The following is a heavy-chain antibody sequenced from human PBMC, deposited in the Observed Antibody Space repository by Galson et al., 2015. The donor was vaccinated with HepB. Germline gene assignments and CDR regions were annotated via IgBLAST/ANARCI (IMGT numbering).Heavy chain of an antibody. J-gene: IGHJ4*02. CDR2: ISYDGTNK. Sequence: SLRLSCAASGFIFSSYALHWVRQAPGKGLEWVAYISYDGTNKHYADSVKGRFTISRDKSKNTLYLHMNSQREEDTAVYYCAREGEYFFDYWGQRTLVTVSS. CDR3: AREGEYFFDY. V-gene: IGHV3-30*04. CDR1: GFIFSSYA.